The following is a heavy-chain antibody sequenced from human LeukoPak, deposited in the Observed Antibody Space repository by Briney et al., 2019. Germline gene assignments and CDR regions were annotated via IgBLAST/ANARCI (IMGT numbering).Heavy chain of an antibody. Sequence: SETLSLTCTISGGSISSGTYYGSWIRQPAGKGLEWIGRIYISGSTNYNPSLKSRVTISVDTSKNQFSLKLSSVTAAYTAVYYCARVEEGYGSGRRENYYYYYMDVWGKGTTVTISS. CDR2: IYISGST. J-gene: IGHJ6*03. D-gene: IGHD3-10*01. CDR1: GGSISSGTYY. CDR3: ARVEEGYGSGRRENYYYYYMDV. V-gene: IGHV4-61*02.